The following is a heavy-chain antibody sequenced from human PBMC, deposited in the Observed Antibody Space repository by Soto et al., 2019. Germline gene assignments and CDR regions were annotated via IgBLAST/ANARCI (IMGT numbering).Heavy chain of an antibody. CDR1: GGSISSYY. Sequence: SETLSLTSTVSGGSISSYYWSWIRQPPGKGLERIGYIYYSGSTNYNPSLKSRVTISVDTSKNQFSLKLSSVTAADTAVYYCARQAGDILTGPYPYYFDYWGQGTLVTVSS. J-gene: IGHJ4*02. CDR2: IYYSGST. V-gene: IGHV4-59*08. CDR3: ARQAGDILTGPYPYYFDY. D-gene: IGHD3-9*01.